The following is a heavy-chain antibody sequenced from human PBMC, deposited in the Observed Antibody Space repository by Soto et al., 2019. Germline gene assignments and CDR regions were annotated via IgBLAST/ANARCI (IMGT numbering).Heavy chain of an antibody. Sequence: LRLSCAASGFTFSSYAMSWVRQAPGKGLEWVSAISGSGGSTYYADSVKGRFTISRDNSKNTLYLQMNSLRAEDTAVYYCAKDEVWSGYYEFDYWGQGNLVTVSS. V-gene: IGHV3-23*01. D-gene: IGHD3-3*01. CDR2: ISGSGGST. CDR1: GFTFSSYA. J-gene: IGHJ4*02. CDR3: AKDEVWSGYYEFDY.